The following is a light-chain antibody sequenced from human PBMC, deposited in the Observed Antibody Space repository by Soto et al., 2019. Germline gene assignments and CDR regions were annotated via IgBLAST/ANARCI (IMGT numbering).Light chain of an antibody. J-gene: IGKJ1*01. CDR2: GVS. V-gene: IGKV3D-15*01. CDR3: QQYNNWPRT. CDR1: QSVSSN. Sequence: EIVLTQSPDTLSLSPGERATLSFRASQSVSSNLAWYQQKRGQAPRLLIYGVSSRATGIPDRFSGSGSGTDFTLTISRLEPEDSAVYYCQQYNNWPRTFGQGTKVDIK.